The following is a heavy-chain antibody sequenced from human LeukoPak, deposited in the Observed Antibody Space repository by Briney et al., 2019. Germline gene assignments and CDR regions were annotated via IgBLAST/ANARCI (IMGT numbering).Heavy chain of an antibody. V-gene: IGHV1-2*02. J-gene: IGHJ4*02. CDR3: ARADGDFDY. CDR2: INPNSGGT. CDR1: GYTFTSYG. Sequence: ASVKVSCKASGYTFTSYGISWVRQAPGQGLEWMGWINPNSGGTNYAQKFQGRVTMTRDTSISTAYMGLSSLRSEDTAVYYCARADGDFDYWGQGTLVTVSS. D-gene: IGHD3-10*01.